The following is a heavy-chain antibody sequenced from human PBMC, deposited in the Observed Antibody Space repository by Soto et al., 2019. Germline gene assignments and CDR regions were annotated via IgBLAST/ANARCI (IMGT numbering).Heavy chain of an antibody. J-gene: IGHJ4*02. V-gene: IGHV1-2*02. CDR1: GYTFTGYY. CDR3: GRGRSGELVVFY. Sequence: QVQLVQSGAEVKKSGASVKVSCKASGYTFTGYYIHWVRQAPGQGPEWVGEIGPNKGDTKYAQKFQGRVTMTRDTSISTVYMELSNLSPDDTAVYYCGRGRSGELVVFYWGQGTLVTVYS. D-gene: IGHD1-7*01. CDR2: IGPNKGDT.